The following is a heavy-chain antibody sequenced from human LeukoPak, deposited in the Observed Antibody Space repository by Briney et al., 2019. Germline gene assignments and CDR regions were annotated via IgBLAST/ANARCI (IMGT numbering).Heavy chain of an antibody. CDR2: IYYSGST. CDR3: ARDPQWELNWFDP. V-gene: IGHV4-39*07. J-gene: IGHJ5*02. CDR1: GGSISSSSYY. D-gene: IGHD1-26*01. Sequence: SETLSLTCTVSGGSISSSSYYWGWIRQPPGTGLEWIGSIYYSGSTYYNPSLKSRVTISVDTSKNQFSLKLSSVTAADTAVYYCARDPQWELNWFDPWGQGTLVTVSS.